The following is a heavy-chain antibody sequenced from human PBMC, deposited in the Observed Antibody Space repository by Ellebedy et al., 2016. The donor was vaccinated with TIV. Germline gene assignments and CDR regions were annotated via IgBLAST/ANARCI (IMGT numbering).Heavy chain of an antibody. D-gene: IGHD2-2*01. CDR1: GFIFSDYY. J-gene: IGHJ5*02. Sequence: GESLKISCAASGFIFSDYYMIWIRQAPGKGLEWVSYISSSGSPTYYAESVKGRFTISRDNAKNSLYLQMSSLRAEDTAVYYCARDTRFIDQQHNWFDPWGQGTLVTVSS. V-gene: IGHV3-11*01. CDR3: ARDTRFIDQQHNWFDP. CDR2: ISSSGSPT.